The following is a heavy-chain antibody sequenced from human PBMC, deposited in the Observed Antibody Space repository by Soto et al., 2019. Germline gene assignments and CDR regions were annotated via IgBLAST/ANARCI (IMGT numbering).Heavy chain of an antibody. CDR1: GFTFSSYS. D-gene: IGHD3-22*01. CDR2: ISSSSSTI. J-gene: IGHJ6*02. CDR3: ARDLDDSSGYYYYYYGMDV. Sequence: GGSLRLSCAASGFTFSSYSMNWVRQAPGKGLEWVSYISSSSSTIYYADSVKGRFTISRDNAKNSLYLQMNSLRDEDTAVYYCARDLDDSSGYYYYYYGMDVWGQGTTVTVSS. V-gene: IGHV3-48*02.